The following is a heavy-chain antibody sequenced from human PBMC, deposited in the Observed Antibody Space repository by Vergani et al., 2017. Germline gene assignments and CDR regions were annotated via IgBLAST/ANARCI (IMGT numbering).Heavy chain of an antibody. Sequence: QVQLQESGPGLVKPSQTLSLTCTVSGGSISSGSYYWSWIRQPAGKGLEWIGRIYTSGSTNYNPSLKSRVTISVDTSKNQFSLKLSSVTAADTAVYYCAGGASYYYGSGNLDPWGQGTLVTVSS. D-gene: IGHD3-10*01. J-gene: IGHJ5*02. CDR3: AGGASYYYGSGNLDP. V-gene: IGHV4-61*02. CDR2: IYTSGST. CDR1: GGSISSGSYY.